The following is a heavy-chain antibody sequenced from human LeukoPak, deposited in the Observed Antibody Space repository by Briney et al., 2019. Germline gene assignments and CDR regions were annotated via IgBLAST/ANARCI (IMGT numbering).Heavy chain of an antibody. D-gene: IGHD2-2*01. CDR2: IKSKTDGGTT. CDR1: GFTFRNAW. Sequence: PGGSLRLSCAASGFTFRNAWMSWVRQAPGKGLEWVGRIKSKTDGGTTDYAAPVKGRFTISRDESKNTLYLQINNLKSADTAVYYCTTRTWADGFDIWGPGTVLTVSS. CDR3: TTRTWADGFDI. J-gene: IGHJ3*02. V-gene: IGHV3-15*01.